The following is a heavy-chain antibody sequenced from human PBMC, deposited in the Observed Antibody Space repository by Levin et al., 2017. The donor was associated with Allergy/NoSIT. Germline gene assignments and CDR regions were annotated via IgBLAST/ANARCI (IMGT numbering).Heavy chain of an antibody. CDR1: GGSLNNYY. J-gene: IGHJ6*04. CDR2: INYGGGT. D-gene: IGHD2-8*02. CDR3: ARRVTVVYSMDV. Sequence: TPSETLSLTCAVYGGSLNNYYWTWIRQSPGKGLEWIGEINYGGGTNYNPSLKNRATVSLDTSKYQFSLRLNSVTAADTAVYYCARRVTVVYSMDVWGKGTTVTVSS. V-gene: IGHV4-34*01.